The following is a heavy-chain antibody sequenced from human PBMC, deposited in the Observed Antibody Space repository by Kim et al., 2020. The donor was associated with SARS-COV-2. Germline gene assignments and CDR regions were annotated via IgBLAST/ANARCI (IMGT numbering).Heavy chain of an antibody. V-gene: IGHV1-69*06. J-gene: IGHJ4*02. CDR2: IIPIFGTA. CDR1: GGTFSSYA. CDR3: ARVPGWVVAATGYFDY. D-gene: IGHD2-15*01. Sequence: SVKVSCKASGGTFSSYAISWVRQAPGQGLEWMGGIIPIFGTANYAQKFQGRVTITADKSTSTAYMELSSLRSEDTAVYYCARVPGWVVAATGYFDYWGQGTLVTVSS.